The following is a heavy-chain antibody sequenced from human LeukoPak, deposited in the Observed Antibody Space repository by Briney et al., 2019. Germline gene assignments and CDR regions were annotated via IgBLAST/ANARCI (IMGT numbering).Heavy chain of an antibody. J-gene: IGHJ4*02. D-gene: IGHD3-9*01. Sequence: GGSLRLSCVASGFTFSSYSINWVRQAPGKGPEWVSYISSSSTTIYYADSVKGRFTITRDNAKNSLYLQMNSLRAEDTAVYYCARSFYYDTLTGYYFFDYWGQGTLVTVSS. CDR2: ISSSSTTI. V-gene: IGHV3-48*04. CDR3: ARSFYYDTLTGYYFFDY. CDR1: GFTFSSYS.